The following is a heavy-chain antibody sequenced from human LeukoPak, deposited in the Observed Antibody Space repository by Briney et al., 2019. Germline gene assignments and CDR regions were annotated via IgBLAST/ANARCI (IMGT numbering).Heavy chain of an antibody. D-gene: IGHD3-22*01. J-gene: IGHJ4*02. CDR3: ARSYDSSGYFDY. V-gene: IGHV4-59*08. Sequence: SETLSLTCTVSGGSISSYYWSWIRQPPGKGLEWIGYIYYSGSTNYNPSLKSRVTISVDTSKNQFSLKLSSVTAADTAVYYCARSYDSSGYFDYWGQGTLVTVSS. CDR2: IYYSGST. CDR1: GGSISSYY.